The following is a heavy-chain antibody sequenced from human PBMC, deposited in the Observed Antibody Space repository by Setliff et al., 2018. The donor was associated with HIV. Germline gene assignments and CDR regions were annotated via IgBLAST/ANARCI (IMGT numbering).Heavy chain of an antibody. V-gene: IGHV1-24*01. CDR2: FDPADGEA. Sequence: RASVKVSCKVSGNTLTELSMHWVRQTPGKGLEWLGSFDPADGEAVYTEKLQGRVTMTEDTSIDTAYMELSSLRSEDTAVYYCATGPLERPAGAYYMDVWGTGTTVTVSS. D-gene: IGHD1-1*01. CDR3: ATGPLERPAGAYYMDV. CDR1: GNTLTELS. J-gene: IGHJ6*03.